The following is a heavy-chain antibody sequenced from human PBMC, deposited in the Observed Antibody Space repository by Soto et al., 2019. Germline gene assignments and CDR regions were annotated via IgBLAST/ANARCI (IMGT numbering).Heavy chain of an antibody. D-gene: IGHD6-19*01. CDR1: GYTFTSYY. Sequence: ASVKVSCKASGYTFTSYYMHWVRQAPGQGLEWMGIINPSGGSTSYAQKFQGRVTMTRDTSTSTVYMELSSLRSEDTAVYYCARDLRGIAVAGPSYFDYWGQGTLVTVSS. CDR2: INPSGGST. J-gene: IGHJ4*02. CDR3: ARDLRGIAVAGPSYFDY. V-gene: IGHV1-46*01.